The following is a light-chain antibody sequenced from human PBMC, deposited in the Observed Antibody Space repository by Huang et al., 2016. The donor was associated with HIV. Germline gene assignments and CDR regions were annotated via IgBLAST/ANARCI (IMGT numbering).Light chain of an antibody. CDR1: QSVSSN. J-gene: IGKJ1*01. Sequence: EIVMTQSPATLSVSPGERATLSCRASQSVSSNLAWSQQQPGQAPRLIISGASTRATGIPAMFSGSGSGTEFTLTISSLQSEDFAVYYCQQYNNWRTFGQGTKVEIK. V-gene: IGKV3-15*01. CDR2: GAS. CDR3: QQYNNWRT.